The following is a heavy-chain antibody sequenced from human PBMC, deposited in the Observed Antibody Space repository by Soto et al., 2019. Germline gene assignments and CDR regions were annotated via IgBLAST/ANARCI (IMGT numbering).Heavy chain of an antibody. J-gene: IGHJ4*02. D-gene: IGHD1-26*01. CDR2: ISGSGGDT. CDR1: GLIFSDYA. CDR3: AKDRFGIVGPVDY. Sequence: GGSLRLSCAASGLIFSDYAMSWVRQAPGKGLECVACISGSGGDTFYADSVKGRFTISRDNSKNTLSLHMNSLRVDDTAVYFCAKDRFGIVGPVDYWGQGTLVTVSS. V-gene: IGHV3-23*01.